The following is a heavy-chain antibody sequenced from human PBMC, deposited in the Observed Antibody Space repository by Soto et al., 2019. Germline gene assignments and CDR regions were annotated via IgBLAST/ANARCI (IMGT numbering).Heavy chain of an antibody. V-gene: IGHV3-9*01. CDR3: AKEVSPHSSGCLDY. D-gene: IGHD6-19*01. CDR2: ITWNSGTI. Sequence: SLRLSCAASGFTFDDYALHWVRRAPGKGLEWVSGITWNSGTIGYADSVKGRFTISRDNAKNSLYLQMNSLRADDTALYYCAKEVSPHSSGCLDYGGHGTLVTVSS. CDR1: GFTFDDYA. J-gene: IGHJ4*01.